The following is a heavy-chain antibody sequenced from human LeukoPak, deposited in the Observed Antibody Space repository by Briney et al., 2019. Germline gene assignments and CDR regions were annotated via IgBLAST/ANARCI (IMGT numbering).Heavy chain of an antibody. D-gene: IGHD3-10*01. V-gene: IGHV4-39*02. J-gene: IGHJ5*02. Sequence: PSETLSLTCTVSGGSISSSSYYWGWIRQPPGKGLEWIGSIYYSGSTYYNPSLKSRVTISVDTSKNQFSLKLSSVTAADTAVYYCARDSGDYYGSGSYFDPWGQGTLVTVSS. CDR1: GGSISSSSYY. CDR3: ARDSGDYYGSGSYFDP. CDR2: IYYSGST.